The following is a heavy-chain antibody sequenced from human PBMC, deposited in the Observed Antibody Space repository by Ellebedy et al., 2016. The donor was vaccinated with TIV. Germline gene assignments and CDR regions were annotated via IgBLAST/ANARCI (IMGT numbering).Heavy chain of an antibody. J-gene: IGHJ6*02. CDR3: ARDAYPYAMDV. Sequence: GESLKISCAVSGFTFSNYWMSWARQAPGKGLEWVATIKQDGSAIHYVDSVKGRFTISRDNAKNSLYLQMNSLRVEDTALYYCARDAYPYAMDVWGQGTTVTVSS. CDR2: IKQDGSAI. D-gene: IGHD2-2*02. CDR1: GFTFSNYW. V-gene: IGHV3-7*03.